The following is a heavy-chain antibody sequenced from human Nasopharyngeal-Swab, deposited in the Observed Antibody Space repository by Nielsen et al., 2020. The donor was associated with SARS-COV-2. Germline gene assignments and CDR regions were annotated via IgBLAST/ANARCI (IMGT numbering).Heavy chain of an antibody. CDR2: IDYDGGGI. Sequence: GGSLRLSCVVSGLTFEDYAMHWVRPVPGKGLEWVSGIDYDGGGIGYGDPVTGRFTISRDHAKNSLFLQMNKLRVEDTALYYCTKSTMDFWGQGTTVTVSS. CDR1: GLTFEDYA. V-gene: IGHV3-9*01. J-gene: IGHJ6*02. CDR3: TKSTMDF. D-gene: IGHD2-2*01.